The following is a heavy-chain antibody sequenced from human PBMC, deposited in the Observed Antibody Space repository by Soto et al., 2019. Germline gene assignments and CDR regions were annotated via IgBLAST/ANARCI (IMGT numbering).Heavy chain of an antibody. Sequence: EVQLVESGGGLVQPGGSLRLSCAASGFSFSDHWMSWVRQAPGKGLEWVANIRRDGGEQYYVDSVRGRFTISRDNAKSSLSLQMDSLRVDDTAVYYCARLPRGQWRSHLDYWGPGTLVTVSS. V-gene: IGHV3-7*04. CDR1: GFSFSDHW. CDR3: ARLPRGQWRSHLDY. CDR2: IRRDGGEQ. D-gene: IGHD6-19*01. J-gene: IGHJ4*02.